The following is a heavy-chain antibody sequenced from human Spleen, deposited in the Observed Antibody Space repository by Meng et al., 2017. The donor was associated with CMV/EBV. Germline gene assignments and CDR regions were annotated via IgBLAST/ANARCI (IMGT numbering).Heavy chain of an antibody. J-gene: IGHJ5*02. Sequence: SETLSLTCIVSGGSISRYYWSWLRQPPGKGLEWIGYISYSDTNFNPSLKSRVTISVDTSKNQFSLKLTSVTAADTAVYYCARAGGNHLPHAGEFDPWGQGTLVTVSS. CDR3: ARAGGNHLPHAGEFDP. V-gene: IGHV4-59*01. CDR1: GGSISRYY. CDR2: ISYSDT. D-gene: IGHD1-14*01.